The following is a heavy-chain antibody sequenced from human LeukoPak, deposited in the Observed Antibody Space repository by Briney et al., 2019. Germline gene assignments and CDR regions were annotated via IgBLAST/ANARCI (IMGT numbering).Heavy chain of an antibody. J-gene: IGHJ4*02. Sequence: GGSLRLSCAASGFTFSSYAMSWVRQAPGKGLEWVSVISGSGGSTYYADSVKGRFTISRDNSKNTLYLQMNSLRAEDTAVYYCAKAWDYYDSRDFDYWGQGTLVTVSS. CDR3: AKAWDYYDSRDFDY. CDR2: ISGSGGST. D-gene: IGHD3-22*01. V-gene: IGHV3-23*01. CDR1: GFTFSSYA.